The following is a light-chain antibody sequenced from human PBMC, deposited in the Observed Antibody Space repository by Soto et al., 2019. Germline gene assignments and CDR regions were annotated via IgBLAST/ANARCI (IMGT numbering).Light chain of an antibody. Sequence: DIQMTXSPSSLSASVGDRVTITCRASQGIGSDLGWYQQKPGKAPKRLIYAASSLQSGVPSRFSGRGSGTEFTLTISSLQPEDFATYYCLQHNSYPPTFGGGTKVEIK. J-gene: IGKJ4*01. CDR3: LQHNSYPPT. V-gene: IGKV1-17*01. CDR1: QGIGSD. CDR2: AAS.